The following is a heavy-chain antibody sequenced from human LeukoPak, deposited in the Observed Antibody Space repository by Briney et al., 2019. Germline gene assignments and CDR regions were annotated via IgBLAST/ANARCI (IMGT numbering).Heavy chain of an antibody. CDR3: ARGIAARRDAFDI. D-gene: IGHD6-6*01. CDR2: MNPNSGNT. CDR1: GYTFTSYA. J-gene: IGHJ3*02. V-gene: IGHV1-8*03. Sequence: ASVKVSCKASGYTFTSYAMNWVRQATGQGLEWMGWMNPNSGNTGYAQKFQGRVTITRNTSISTAYMELSSLRSEDTAVYYCARGIAARRDAFDIWGQGTMVTVSS.